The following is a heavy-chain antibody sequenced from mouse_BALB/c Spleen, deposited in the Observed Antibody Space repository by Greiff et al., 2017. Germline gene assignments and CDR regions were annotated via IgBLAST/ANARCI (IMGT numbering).Heavy chain of an antibody. V-gene: IGHV1-4*01. D-gene: IGHD4-1*01. J-gene: IGHJ4*01. Sequence: VKLVESGAELARPGASVKMSCKASGYTFTSYTMHWVKQRPGQGLEWIGYINPSSGYTNYNQKFKDKATLTADKSSSTAYMQLSSLTSEDSAVYYCARGNWEGDYAMDYWGQGTSVTVSS. CDR3: ARGNWEGDYAMDY. CDR2: INPSSGYT. CDR1: GYTFTSYT.